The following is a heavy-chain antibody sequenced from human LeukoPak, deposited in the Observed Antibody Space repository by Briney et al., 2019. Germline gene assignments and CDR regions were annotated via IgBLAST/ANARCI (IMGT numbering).Heavy chain of an antibody. Sequence: GASVKVSCKASGYTFTGYYMHWVRQAPGQGLEWMGWINPNSGGTNYAQKFLGRVTMTRDTSISTAYMELSRLRSDDTAVYYCARDSDWNDDAHFDYWGQGTLVTVSS. J-gene: IGHJ4*02. V-gene: IGHV1-2*02. CDR1: GYTFTGYY. CDR3: ARDSDWNDDAHFDY. D-gene: IGHD1-1*01. CDR2: INPNSGGT.